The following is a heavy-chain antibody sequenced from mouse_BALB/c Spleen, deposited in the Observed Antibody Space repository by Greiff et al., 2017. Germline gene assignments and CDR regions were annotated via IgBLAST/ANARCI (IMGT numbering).Heavy chain of an antibody. Sequence: QVQLQQSGPELVKPGASVKISCKASGYAFSSSWMNWVKQRPGQGLEWIGRIYPGDGDTNYNGKFKGKATLTADKSSSTAYMQLSSLTSVDSAVYFCAREGAYRYDEGGAMDYWGQGTSVTVSS. CDR3: AREGAYRYDEGGAMDY. CDR1: GYAFSSSW. J-gene: IGHJ4*01. D-gene: IGHD2-14*01. CDR2: IYPGDGDT. V-gene: IGHV1-82*01.